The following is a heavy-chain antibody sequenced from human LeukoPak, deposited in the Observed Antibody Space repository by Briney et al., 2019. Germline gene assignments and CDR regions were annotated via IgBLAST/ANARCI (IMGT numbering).Heavy chain of an antibody. Sequence: GGSLRLSCAASGFTFSSYAMSWVRQAPGKGLEWVSAISGSGGSTYYADSVKGRFTISRDNAKNSLYLQMNSLRAEDTAVYYCARDPAEATQTYYYDSSGYYYFDYWGQGTLVTVSS. D-gene: IGHD3-22*01. CDR2: ISGSGGST. V-gene: IGHV3-23*01. J-gene: IGHJ4*02. CDR3: ARDPAEATQTYYYDSSGYYYFDY. CDR1: GFTFSSYA.